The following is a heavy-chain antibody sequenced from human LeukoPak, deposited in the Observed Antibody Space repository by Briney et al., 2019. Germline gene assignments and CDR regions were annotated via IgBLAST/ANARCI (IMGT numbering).Heavy chain of an antibody. D-gene: IGHD5-18*01. V-gene: IGHV3-7*05. CDR1: GFTFSAYW. J-gene: IGHJ4*02. CDR2: IKEDGGEK. CDR3: ARLPLTARRHFDF. Sequence: PGGSLRLSCAASGFTFSAYWMSWVRQTPGKGLEWVANIKEDGGEKYYVDYVKGRFIISRDNAKNSLYVQMNSLRAEDTAVYYCARLPLTARRHFDFWGQGTLVTVSS.